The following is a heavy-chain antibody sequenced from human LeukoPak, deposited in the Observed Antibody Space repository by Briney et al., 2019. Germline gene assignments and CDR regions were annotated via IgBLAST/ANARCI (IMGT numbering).Heavy chain of an antibody. J-gene: IGHJ4*02. D-gene: IGHD6-19*01. CDR2: ISSSGDTI. V-gene: IGHV3-11*04. CDR3: AGGSGAVSGPKIDY. CDR1: GFTFSDYY. Sequence: GGSLRLSCAASGFTFSDYYMSWIRQAPGKGLEWISYISSSGDTIFYADSVKGRFTISRDNAKNSLYLQMNSLRAEDTAVYYCAGGSGAVSGPKIDYWGQGTLVTVSS.